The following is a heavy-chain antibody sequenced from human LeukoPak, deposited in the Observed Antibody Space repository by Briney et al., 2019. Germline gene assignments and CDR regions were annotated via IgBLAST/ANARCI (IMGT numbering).Heavy chain of an antibody. CDR2: IFYSGGT. CDR3: GRGLY. CDR1: GGSISGTTYS. Sequence: PSETLSLTCTVSGGSISGTTYSWGWIRQPPGKGLEWIGSIFYSGGTYYNPSLKSRVTISVDTSKNQFSLNLSSVTAADTAVYYCGRGLYWGQGTLVTVSS. V-gene: IGHV4-39*01. J-gene: IGHJ4*02. D-gene: IGHD3-16*01.